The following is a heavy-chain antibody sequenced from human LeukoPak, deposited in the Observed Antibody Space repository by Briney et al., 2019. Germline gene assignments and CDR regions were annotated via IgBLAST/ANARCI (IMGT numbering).Heavy chain of an antibody. Sequence: ASVKVSCKASGYTFTIYYIHWVRQAPGQGLEWMGSIYPNSGGANFAQNFQGRVTLTRDTSSSTAYLELTRLRSDDTAAYYCAREGKIVGASFDYWGQGTLVTVSS. D-gene: IGHD1-26*01. CDR2: IYPNSGGA. CDR1: GYTFTIYY. J-gene: IGHJ4*02. V-gene: IGHV1-2*02. CDR3: AREGKIVGASFDY.